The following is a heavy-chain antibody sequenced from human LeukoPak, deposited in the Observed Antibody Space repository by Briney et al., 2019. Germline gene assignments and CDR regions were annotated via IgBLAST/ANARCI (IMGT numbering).Heavy chain of an antibody. J-gene: IGHJ4*02. CDR3: ARDPFRRGSYPDY. CDR2: ISSSSSYI. D-gene: IGHD1-26*01. V-gene: IGHV3-21*01. CDR1: GFTFSSYS. Sequence: PGGSLRLSCAASGFTFSSYSMNWVRQAPGKGLEWVSSISSSSSYIYYADSVKGRFTISRDNAKNSLYLQVNSLRAEDTAVYYCARDPFRRGSYPDYWGQGTLVTVSS.